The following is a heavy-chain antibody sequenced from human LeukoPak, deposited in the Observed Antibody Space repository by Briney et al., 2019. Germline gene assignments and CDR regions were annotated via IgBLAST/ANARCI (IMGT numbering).Heavy chain of an antibody. D-gene: IGHD3-10*01. Sequence: GESLKTSRKGSGYSFTSYWLGWVRQMPGKGLEWMGIIYPGDSDTRYSPSCQGQVTISADKSISTAYLQWSSLKASDTAMYYCARASMVRGVITPGDYWGQGTLVTVSS. CDR3: ARASMVRGVITPGDY. CDR1: GYSFTSYW. V-gene: IGHV5-51*01. CDR2: IYPGDSDT. J-gene: IGHJ4*02.